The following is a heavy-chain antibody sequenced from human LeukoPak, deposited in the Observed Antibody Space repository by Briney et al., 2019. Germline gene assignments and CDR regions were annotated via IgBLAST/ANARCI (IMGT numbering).Heavy chain of an antibody. CDR1: GFTFSSYG. CDR3: AKGLLFSYGIN. V-gene: IGHV3-33*06. D-gene: IGHD5-18*01. CDR2: IWYDGSNK. Sequence: GGSLRLSCAASGFTFSSYGMHWVRQAPGKGLEWVAVIWYDGSNKYYADSVKGRFTISRDNSKNTLYLQMNSLRAEDTAVYYCAKGLLFSYGINWGQGTLVTVSS. J-gene: IGHJ4*02.